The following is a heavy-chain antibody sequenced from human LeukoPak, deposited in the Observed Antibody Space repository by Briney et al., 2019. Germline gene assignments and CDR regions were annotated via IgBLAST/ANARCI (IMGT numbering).Heavy chain of an antibody. CDR2: ISSSTSYI. CDR1: GFTFSSYS. Sequence: GGSLRLSCAASGFTFSSYSMNWVRQAPGKGLEWVSSISSSTSYIYYADSVKGRFTISRDNAKNSLYLQMNSLRAEDTAVYYCARVEFYYDSSGYHRPFDYWGQGTLATVSS. J-gene: IGHJ4*02. V-gene: IGHV3-21*01. D-gene: IGHD3-22*01. CDR3: ARVEFYYDSSGYHRPFDY.